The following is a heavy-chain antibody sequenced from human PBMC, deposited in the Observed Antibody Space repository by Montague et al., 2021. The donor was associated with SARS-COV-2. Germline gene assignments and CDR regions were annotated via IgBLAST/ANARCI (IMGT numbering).Heavy chain of an antibody. J-gene: IGHJ4*02. CDR2: IDSNGAT. Sequence: SETLSLTCAVSGDSISNYYWSWIRQPPGKGLESIGWIDSNGATDYNPSFKSRVTLSVDTVNNQLSLKLRSVTAADTAFYYCARHYKPRIPGSPDFDYWGQGTLVTVSS. D-gene: IGHD3-10*01. CDR1: GDSISNYY. CDR3: ARHYKPRIPGSPDFDY. V-gene: IGHV4-59*08.